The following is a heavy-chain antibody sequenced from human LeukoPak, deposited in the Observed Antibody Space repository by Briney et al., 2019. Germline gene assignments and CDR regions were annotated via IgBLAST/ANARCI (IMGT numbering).Heavy chain of an antibody. J-gene: IGHJ4*02. CDR3: AKSDGSGSYFDS. Sequence: PSETLSLTCTVPGDSIRSYYWNWIRQPPGKGLEWIGYISYSGSSKYSPSLKSRVTMSVDTSKNQFSLKLSSVTAADTAVYYCAKSDGSGSYFDSWGQGTLVTVSS. D-gene: IGHD3-10*01. CDR1: GDSIRSYY. CDR2: ISYSGSS. V-gene: IGHV4-59*01.